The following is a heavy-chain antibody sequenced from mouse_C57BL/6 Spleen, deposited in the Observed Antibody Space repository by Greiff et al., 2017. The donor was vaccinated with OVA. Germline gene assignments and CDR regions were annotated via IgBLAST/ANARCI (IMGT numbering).Heavy chain of an antibody. CDR1: GYTFTSYW. CDR3: ARGGDSNYGGAYAMDY. Sequence: QVQLQQPGAELVRPGSSVKLSCKASGYTFTSYWMHWVKQRPIQGLEWIGNIDPSDSETHYNQKFKDKATLTVDKSSSTAYMQLSSLTSEDSAVYYCARGGDSNYGGAYAMDYWGQGTSVTVSS. D-gene: IGHD2-5*01. CDR2: IDPSDSET. J-gene: IGHJ4*01. V-gene: IGHV1-52*01.